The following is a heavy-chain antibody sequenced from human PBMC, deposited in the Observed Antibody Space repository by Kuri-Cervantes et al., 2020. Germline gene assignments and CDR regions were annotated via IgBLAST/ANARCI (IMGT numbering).Heavy chain of an antibody. V-gene: IGHV4-39*07. CDR2: IFYSGST. D-gene: IGHD2-8*02. Sequence: SETLSLTCTVSGGFIRTSSSYWGWIRQPQGKGLAWIGSIFYSGSTYYNPSLKSRVSISVDTSKNQFSLQLSSVTAADTAVYYWARVALGGVFFEYWGQGTLVTVSS. CDR1: GGFIRTSSSY. J-gene: IGHJ4*02. CDR3: ARVALGGVFFEY.